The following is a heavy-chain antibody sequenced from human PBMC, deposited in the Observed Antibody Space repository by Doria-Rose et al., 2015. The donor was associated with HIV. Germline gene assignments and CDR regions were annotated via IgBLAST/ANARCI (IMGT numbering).Heavy chain of an antibody. CDR3: ARMGSYRELDY. D-gene: IGHD3-3*01. CDR1: GASVSSRGYY. Sequence: SCPCLVKPSETLSLTCSVSGASVSSRGYYWNWIRQVPGKGLESLGYTYYTGTSDYSPSLKSRLNMAVDTSKNQFSLKLSFVTVADTAVYYCARMGSYRELDYWGQGALVIVSA. CDR2: TYYTGTS. V-gene: IGHV4-31*03. J-gene: IGHJ4*02.